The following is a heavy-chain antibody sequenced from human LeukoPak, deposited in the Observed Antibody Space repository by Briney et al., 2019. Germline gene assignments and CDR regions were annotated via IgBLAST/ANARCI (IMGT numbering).Heavy chain of an antibody. Sequence: GGSLRLSCAASGFTFDDYGMSWLCQAPGKGLEWVSGSYWNGGSTGYADSVKGRFNISRGHAKNLLYLQTNSLRAEDTALYLCARDQGLSRLDPCGRAGLVSVSS. CDR3: ARDQGLSRLDP. CDR2: SYWNGGST. J-gene: IGHJ5*02. CDR1: GFTFDDYG. V-gene: IGHV3-20*01. D-gene: IGHD3-16*01.